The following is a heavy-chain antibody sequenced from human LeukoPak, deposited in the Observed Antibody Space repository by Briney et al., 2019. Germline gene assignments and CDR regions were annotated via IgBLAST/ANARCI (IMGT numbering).Heavy chain of an antibody. CDR1: GASISSYY. CDR2: IYTSVRT. J-gene: IGHJ1*01. V-gene: IGHV4-4*07. Sequence: SQSLSPACTVSGASISSYYCSCIRHPARNGLEWIGRIYTSVRTKYNPSLKSRVTMSVDTSKNQFSLKLSSVAAADTAVYYCARSASWQWLPYAEYFQHWGQGTLVTVSS. CDR3: ARSASWQWLPYAEYFQH. D-gene: IGHD6-19*01.